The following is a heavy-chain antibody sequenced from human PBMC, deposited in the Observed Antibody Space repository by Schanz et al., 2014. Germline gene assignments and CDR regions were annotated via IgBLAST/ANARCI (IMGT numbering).Heavy chain of an antibody. D-gene: IGHD2-15*01. CDR3: ARGGGPEDVFDI. Sequence: QVQLVQSGAEVKKPGSSMKVSCKASRGTFSTYTISWVRQAPGQGLEWMGRIIPILGIANYAQRFQDRVRITADKSTSTAYMELSSLRSDDTAVYYCARGGGPEDVFDIWGQGTILTVSS. J-gene: IGHJ3*02. CDR1: RGTFSTYT. CDR2: IIPILGIA. V-gene: IGHV1-69*02.